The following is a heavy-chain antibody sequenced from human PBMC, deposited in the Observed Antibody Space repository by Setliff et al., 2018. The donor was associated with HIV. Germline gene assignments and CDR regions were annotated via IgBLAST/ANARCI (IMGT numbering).Heavy chain of an antibody. Sequence: GASVKVSCKASGYIFTNYGISWVRQAPGQGLEWMGWITGYNGNTNYAEKFQGRVTMTIDTSTSTAYLELRSLRSDDTAVYYCARVGPESLPYTWDDEADTFDIWGQRTMVTVSS. V-gene: IGHV1-18*01. CDR1: GYIFTNYG. D-gene: IGHD1-1*01. J-gene: IGHJ3*02. CDR3: ARVGPESLPYTWDDEADTFDI. CDR2: ITGYNGNT.